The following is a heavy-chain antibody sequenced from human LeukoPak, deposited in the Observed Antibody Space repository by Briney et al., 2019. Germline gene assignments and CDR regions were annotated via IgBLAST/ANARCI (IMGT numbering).Heavy chain of an antibody. Sequence: GGSLRLSCAASGFTFSSYGMHWVRQAPGKGLEWVAVISYDGSNKYYADSVKGRFTISRDNSKNTLYLQMNSPRAEDTAVYYCAKDEGTAMVSYLDYWGQGTLVTVSS. D-gene: IGHD5-18*01. V-gene: IGHV3-30*18. CDR3: AKDEGTAMVSYLDY. CDR2: ISYDGSNK. CDR1: GFTFSSYG. J-gene: IGHJ4*02.